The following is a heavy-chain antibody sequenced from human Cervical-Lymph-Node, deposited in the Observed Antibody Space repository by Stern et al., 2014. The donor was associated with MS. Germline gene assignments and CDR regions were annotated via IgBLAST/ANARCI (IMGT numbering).Heavy chain of an antibody. CDR1: GYTFTGYY. V-gene: IGHV1-2*04. D-gene: IGHD3-22*01. CDR3: ARSSGIIVVSRLDYYYGMDV. CDR2: INPNSGGT. J-gene: IGHJ6*02. Sequence: VQLVESGAEVKKPGASVKVSCKASGYTFTGYYMHWVRQAPGQGLEWMGWINPNSGGTIYAQKFQGWVTMTRDTSISTAYMELSRLRSDDTAVYYCARSSGIIVVSRLDYYYGMDVWGQGTTVTVSS.